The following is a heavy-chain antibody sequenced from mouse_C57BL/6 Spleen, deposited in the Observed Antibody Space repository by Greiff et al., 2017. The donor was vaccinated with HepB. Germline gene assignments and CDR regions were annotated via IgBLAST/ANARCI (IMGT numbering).Heavy chain of an antibody. CDR3: ARGSSRYYAMDY. J-gene: IGHJ4*01. Sequence: QVQLQQSGAELVRPGTSVKVSCKASGYAFTNYLIEWVKQRPGQGLEWIGVINPGSGGTNYNEKFKGKATLTADKSSSTAYMQLSSLTSEDSAVYFCARGSSRYYAMDYWGQGTSVTVSS. CDR1: GYAFTNYL. CDR2: INPGSGGT. D-gene: IGHD1-1*01. V-gene: IGHV1-54*01.